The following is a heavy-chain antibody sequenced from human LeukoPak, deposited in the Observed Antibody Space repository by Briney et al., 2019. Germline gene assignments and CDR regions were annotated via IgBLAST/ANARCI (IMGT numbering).Heavy chain of an antibody. CDR3: ARLGAADTGAFDI. V-gene: IGHV5-51*01. Sequence: GESLKISCKGSGYSFTNYWIGWVRQMPGEGLEWMGIIYPGDSDTRYSPSFQGQVTISADKSISTAYLQWSSLKASDTAMYYCARLGAADTGAFDIWGQGTMVTVSS. J-gene: IGHJ3*02. CDR1: GYSFTNYW. D-gene: IGHD6-13*01. CDR2: IYPGDSDT.